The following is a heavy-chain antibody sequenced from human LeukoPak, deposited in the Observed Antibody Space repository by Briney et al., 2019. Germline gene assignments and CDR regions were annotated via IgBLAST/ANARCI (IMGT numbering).Heavy chain of an antibody. D-gene: IGHD6-13*01. Sequence: GGSLRLSCAASGFTFSSYAMHWVRQAPGKGLEWVAVISYDGSNKYYADSVKGRFTISRDNSKNTLYLQMNSLRTEDTAVYYCARGFGGYSSSWYLGYWGQGTLVTVSS. CDR1: GFTFSSYA. J-gene: IGHJ4*02. CDR3: ARGFGGYSSSWYLGY. CDR2: ISYDGSNK. V-gene: IGHV3-30*04.